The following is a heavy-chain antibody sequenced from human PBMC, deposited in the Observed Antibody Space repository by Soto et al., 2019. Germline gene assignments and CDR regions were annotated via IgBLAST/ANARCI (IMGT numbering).Heavy chain of an antibody. CDR3: AREWNYIVDF. CDR2: INAGEGNT. V-gene: IGHV1-18*01. CDR1: GYTFTSYG. Sequence: ASVKVSFKASGYTFTSYGVTWVRQAPGQGLEWLGWINAGEGNTNYAQNFQGRVTVTTDTSTSTAYMELRSLTSDDTAVYFCAREWNYIVDFWGQGTLVTVSS. D-gene: IGHD1-7*01. J-gene: IGHJ4*02.